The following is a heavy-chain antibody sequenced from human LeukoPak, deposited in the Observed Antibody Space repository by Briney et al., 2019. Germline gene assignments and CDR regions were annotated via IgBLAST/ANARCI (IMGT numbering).Heavy chain of an antibody. J-gene: IGHJ3*02. CDR3: ATDARSSSWYTDAFDI. Sequence: SVKVSCKASGGTFSSYTISWVRQAPGQGLEWTGRIIPILGIANYAQKFQGRVTITADKSTSTAYMELSSLRSEDTAVYYCATDARSSSWYTDAFDIWGQGTMVTVSS. CDR2: IIPILGIA. D-gene: IGHD6-13*01. CDR1: GGTFSSYT. V-gene: IGHV1-69*02.